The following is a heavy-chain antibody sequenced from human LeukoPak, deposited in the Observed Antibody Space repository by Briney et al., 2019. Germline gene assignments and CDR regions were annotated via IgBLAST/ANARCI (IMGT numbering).Heavy chain of an antibody. V-gene: IGHV1-69*13. CDR3: ASLYYYDSSGYPPS. Sequence: SVKVSCKASGYTFTSYAMHWVRQAPGQGLEWMGGIIPIFGTANYAQKFQGRVTITADESTSTAYMELSSLRSEDTAVYYCASLYYYDSSGYPPSWGQGTLVTVSS. CDR2: IIPIFGTA. J-gene: IGHJ5*02. D-gene: IGHD3-22*01. CDR1: GYTFTSYA.